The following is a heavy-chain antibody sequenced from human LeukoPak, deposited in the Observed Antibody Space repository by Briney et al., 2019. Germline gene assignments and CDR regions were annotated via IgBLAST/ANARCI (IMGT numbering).Heavy chain of an antibody. CDR1: GGTFSSYA. CDR2: IIPIFGTA. V-gene: IGHV1-69*05. J-gene: IGHJ6*03. CDR3: ASAPDYDNPTGLSLGDYYYYMDV. D-gene: IGHD3-16*01. Sequence: SVNVSCKASGGTFSSYAISWVRQAPGQGLEWMGGIIPIFGTANYAQKFQGRVTITTDESTSTAYMELSSLRSEDTAVYYCASAPDYDNPTGLSLGDYYYYMDVWGKGTTVTVSS.